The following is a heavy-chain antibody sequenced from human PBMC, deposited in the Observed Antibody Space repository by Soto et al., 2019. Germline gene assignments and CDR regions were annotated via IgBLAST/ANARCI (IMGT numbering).Heavy chain of an antibody. CDR3: VKDLSITMVRGVIRIPYFDY. J-gene: IGHJ4*02. V-gene: IGHV3-64D*08. D-gene: IGHD3-10*01. CDR2: ISSNGGST. Sequence: GGSLRLSCSASGFTFSSYAMHWVRQAPGKGLEYVSAISSNGGSTYYADSVKGRFTISRDNSKNTLYLQMSSLRAEDTAVYYCVKDLSITMVRGVIRIPYFDYWGQGTLVTVSS. CDR1: GFTFSSYA.